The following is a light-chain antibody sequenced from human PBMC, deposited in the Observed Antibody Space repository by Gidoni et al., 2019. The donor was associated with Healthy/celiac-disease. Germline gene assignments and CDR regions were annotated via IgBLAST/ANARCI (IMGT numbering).Light chain of an antibody. CDR3: MIWHSSAWV. CDR1: SGINVGTYR. J-gene: IGLJ2*01. V-gene: IGLV5-45*03. CDR2: YKSDSDK. Sequence: QALLTQPSSLSASPGASARPTCTLRSGINVGTYRIYWYQQKPGSPPQYLLRYKSDSDKQQGSGVPSRFSGSKDASANAGILLISGLQSEDEADYYCMIWHSSAWVFGGGTKLTVL.